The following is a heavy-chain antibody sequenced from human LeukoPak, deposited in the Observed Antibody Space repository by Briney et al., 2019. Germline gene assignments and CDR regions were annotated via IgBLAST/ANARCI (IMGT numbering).Heavy chain of an antibody. D-gene: IGHD1-26*01. J-gene: IGHJ4*02. CDR2: IKQDGSGK. Sequence: GGSLRLSCAASGFTFSSYWMSWVRQAPGKGLEWVANIKQDGSGKYYVDSVKGRFTISRDNAKNSLYLQMNSLRAEDTAIYYCVRDRGTYRPIDYWGQGTLITVSS. CDR1: GFTFSSYW. CDR3: VRDRGTYRPIDY. V-gene: IGHV3-7*03.